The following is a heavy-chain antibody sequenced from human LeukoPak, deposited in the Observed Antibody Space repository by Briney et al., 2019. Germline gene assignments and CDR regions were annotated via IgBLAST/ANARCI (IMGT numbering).Heavy chain of an antibody. J-gene: IGHJ4*02. CDR1: GGAISSYY. CDR2: IYTSGST. Sequence: SETLSLTSTDSGGAISSYYWSWIRQPAGKGLEWIGRIYTSGSTNYNPSLKSRVTMSVDTSKNQFSLKLSSVTAADTAVYYCASSSNYYGSGSYFVWGQGTLVTVSS. V-gene: IGHV4-4*07. CDR3: ASSSNYYGSGSYFV. D-gene: IGHD3-10*01.